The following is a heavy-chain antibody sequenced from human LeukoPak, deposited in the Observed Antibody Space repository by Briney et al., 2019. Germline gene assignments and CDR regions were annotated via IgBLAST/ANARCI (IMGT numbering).Heavy chain of an antibody. CDR1: GGTFSSYA. CDR2: IIPIFGTA. V-gene: IGHV1-69*05. J-gene: IGHJ2*01. Sequence: SVKVSCKASGGTFSSYAISWVRQAPGQGLEWMGGIIPIFGTANYAQKFQGRVTTTTDESTSTAYMELSSLRSEDTAVYYCARGFVEMATISGWYFDLWGRGTLVTVSS. CDR3: ARGFVEMATISGWYFDL. D-gene: IGHD5-24*01.